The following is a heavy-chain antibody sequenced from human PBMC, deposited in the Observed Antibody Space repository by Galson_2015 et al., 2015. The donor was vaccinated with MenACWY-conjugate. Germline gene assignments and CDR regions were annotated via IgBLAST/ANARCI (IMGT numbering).Heavy chain of an antibody. Sequence: SLRLSCAASGFTFSDYYMSWVRQAPGKGLECDSYISTRSSTNYADSVQGRFTISRDNAKNSVYLQMDSLRAEDTAVYYCARFPRTPGKYPDYWGQGTPVTVSS. D-gene: IGHD1-14*01. CDR2: ISTRSST. J-gene: IGHJ4*02. CDR3: ARFPRTPGKYPDY. V-gene: IGHV3-11*06. CDR1: GFTFSDYY.